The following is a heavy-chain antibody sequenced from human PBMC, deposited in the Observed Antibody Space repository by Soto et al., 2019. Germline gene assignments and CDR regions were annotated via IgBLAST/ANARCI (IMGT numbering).Heavy chain of an antibody. CDR1: GFSVTTNY. Sequence: EVQLVETGGGLIQPGGSLRLSCLASGFSVTTNYIIWVRQPPGKGLEWVSTTFTGGSTHYADSVKGRFSITRDNSKNTVYLQMNNLRVEDTAVYYCAKKPPSAIQGWAFGMDVWGQGTTVSLSS. CDR3: AKKPPSAIQGWAFGMDV. D-gene: IGHD1-26*01. J-gene: IGHJ6*02. CDR2: TFTGGST. V-gene: IGHV3-53*02.